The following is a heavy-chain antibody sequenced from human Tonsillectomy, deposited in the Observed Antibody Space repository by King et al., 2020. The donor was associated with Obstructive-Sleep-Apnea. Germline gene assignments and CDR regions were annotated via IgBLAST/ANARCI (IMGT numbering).Heavy chain of an antibody. Sequence: VQLVESGGGLVQPGGSLRLSCAASGFTFSSYSMNWVRQAPGKGLEWVSYISSSSITIYYEDSVKGRFTISRDNAKNSLYLQMNSLRAEDTAVYYCARDGGQRAAAANFDYWGQGTLVTVSS. J-gene: IGHJ4*02. CDR2: ISSSSITI. CDR3: ARDGGQRAAAANFDY. V-gene: IGHV3-48*01. CDR1: GFTFSSYS. D-gene: IGHD6-13*01.